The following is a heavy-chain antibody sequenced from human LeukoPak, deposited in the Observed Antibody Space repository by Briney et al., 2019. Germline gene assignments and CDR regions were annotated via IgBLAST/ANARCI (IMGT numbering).Heavy chain of an antibody. Sequence: GGSLRLSCAASGFTFSSFAMSWLRQAPGKGLEWVSGISVSGDRTYYADSVRGRFTISRGNSKNTLYLQMNNLRGDDTAVYYCSKQSTARSLGGGGQGTLVTVSS. D-gene: IGHD3-16*01. CDR1: GFTFSSFA. CDR2: ISVSGDRT. J-gene: IGHJ4*02. CDR3: SKQSTARSLGG. V-gene: IGHV3-23*01.